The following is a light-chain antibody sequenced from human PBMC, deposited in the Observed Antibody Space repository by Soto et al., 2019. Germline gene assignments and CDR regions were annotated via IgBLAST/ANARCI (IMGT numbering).Light chain of an antibody. CDR3: QQYNNWPPIT. Sequence: EIVLTQSPGTLSLSPGEGATLSCRASQSVSSSYLAWYQQKPAQAPRLLIYGASTRATGIPARFSGSGSGTEFTLTISSLQSEDFAVYYCQQYNNWPPITFGQGTRLEIK. J-gene: IGKJ5*01. V-gene: IGKV3-15*01. CDR2: GAS. CDR1: QSVSSSY.